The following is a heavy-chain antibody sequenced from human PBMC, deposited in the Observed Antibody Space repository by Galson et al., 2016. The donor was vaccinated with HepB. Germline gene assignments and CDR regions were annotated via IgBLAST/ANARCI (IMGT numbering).Heavy chain of an antibody. Sequence: SLRLSCAASGFTVSSHYTSWVRQAPGKGLEWVSILYSGETTYYADSVKGRFTISRDNSKNTLYLQMSSLRAEDMAVYFCARGTFPQGFDIWGQGAMVTVSS. J-gene: IGHJ3*02. CDR1: GFTVSSHY. CDR2: LYSGETT. D-gene: IGHD3-16*01. CDR3: ARGTFPQGFDI. V-gene: IGHV3-53*01.